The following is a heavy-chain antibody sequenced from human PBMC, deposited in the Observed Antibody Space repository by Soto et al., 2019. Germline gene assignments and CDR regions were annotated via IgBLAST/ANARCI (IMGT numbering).Heavy chain of an antibody. D-gene: IGHD3-22*01. CDR2: ISYDGSNK. Sequence: GGSLRLSCAASGFTFSSYAMHWVRQAPGKGLEWVAVISYDGSNKYYADSVKGRFTISRDNSKNTLYLQMNSLRAEDTAVYYCARDGNAVGYYDSSGPEYWGQGTLVTV. CDR1: GFTFSSYA. CDR3: ARDGNAVGYYDSSGPEY. V-gene: IGHV3-30-3*01. J-gene: IGHJ4*02.